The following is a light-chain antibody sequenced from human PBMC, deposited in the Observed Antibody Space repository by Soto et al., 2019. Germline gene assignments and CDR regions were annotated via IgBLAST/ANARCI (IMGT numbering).Light chain of an antibody. CDR2: EAS. CDR3: QQYNTSPWT. J-gene: IGKJ1*01. V-gene: IGKV1-5*03. Sequence: DIQMTQSPSILSASVGDRVTITCRASQRISTWLAWYQQKPGKAPMLLIFEASTLESWVPSRFSGSGSGTQFTLTISGLLPDDFATYYCQQYNTSPWTFDQGTKVEIK. CDR1: QRISTW.